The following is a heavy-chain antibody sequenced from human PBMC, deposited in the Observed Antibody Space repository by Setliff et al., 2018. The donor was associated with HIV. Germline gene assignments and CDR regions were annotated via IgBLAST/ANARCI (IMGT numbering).Heavy chain of an antibody. D-gene: IGHD4-17*01. CDR3: VRQHGDYAFGS. V-gene: IGHV4-39*01. Sequence: SETLSLTCTVSVSGDSISSNNYYWAWIRQPPGTGLEWIGSIHYSGSTYYNPSLRGRVTISVDTSKNQFSLKVASVTAADTAVYYCVRQHGDYAFGSWGQGTLVTVSS. CDR1: GDSISSNNYY. J-gene: IGHJ5*01. CDR2: IHYSGST.